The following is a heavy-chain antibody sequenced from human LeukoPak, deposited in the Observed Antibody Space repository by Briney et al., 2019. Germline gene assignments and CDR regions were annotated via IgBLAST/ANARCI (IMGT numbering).Heavy chain of an antibody. J-gene: IGHJ4*02. CDR1: GYTFTSYY. CDR3: ARDWAYCGGDCHRYLGY. CDR2: INPSGGST. V-gene: IGHV1-46*01. Sequence: ASVKVSRKASGYTFTSYYMHWVRQAPGQGLEWMGIINPSGGSTSYAQKFQGRVTMTRDTSTSTVYMELSSLRSEDTAVYYCARDWAYCGGDCHRYLGYWGQGTLVTVSS. D-gene: IGHD2-21*02.